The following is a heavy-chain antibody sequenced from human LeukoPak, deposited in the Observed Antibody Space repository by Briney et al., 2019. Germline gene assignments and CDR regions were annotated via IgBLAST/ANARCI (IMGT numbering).Heavy chain of an antibody. D-gene: IGHD5-12*01. CDR2: ISPYNDNT. V-gene: IGHV1-18*01. CDR1: GYTFTNYG. J-gene: IGHJ3*02. CDR3: ARRLDIVVSIAFDI. Sequence: ASVKVSCKTSGYTFTNYGLSWVRQAPGQGLEWMGWISPYNDNTNYAQKFQGRVTMTTDTSTRTAYMELRSLRSDDTAVYYCARRLDIVVSIAFDIWGQGTMVPVSS.